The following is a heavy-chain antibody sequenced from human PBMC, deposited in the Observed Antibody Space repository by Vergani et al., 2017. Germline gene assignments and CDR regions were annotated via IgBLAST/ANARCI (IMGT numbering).Heavy chain of an antibody. CDR3: ARYAYYGSGSSLQNWFDP. Sequence: QVQLVQSGAEVKKPGASVKVSCKASGYTFTGYYMHWVRQAPGQGLEWMGWINPNSGGTNYAQKFQGRVTMTRDTSISTAYMELSRLRSDDTAVYYCARYAYYGSGSSLQNWFDPWGQGTLVTVSS. J-gene: IGHJ5*02. D-gene: IGHD3-10*01. CDR1: GYTFTGYY. CDR2: INPNSGGT. V-gene: IGHV1-2*02.